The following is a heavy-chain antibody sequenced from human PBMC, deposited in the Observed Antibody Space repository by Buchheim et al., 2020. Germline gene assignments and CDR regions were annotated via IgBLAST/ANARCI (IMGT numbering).Heavy chain of an antibody. CDR1: GYTFTTYG. CDR3: ARDRFSGSYYSDF. Sequence: QVHLMQSGTEVKNPGASVKVSCKTSGYTFTTYGITWVRQAPGQGLEWMGWINTYKGNANYAQKFQGRVTMTTDTSTTTAYMELRSLRSDDTAVYYCARDRFSGSYYSDFWGQGTL. D-gene: IGHD1-26*01. CDR2: INTYKGNA. J-gene: IGHJ4*02. V-gene: IGHV1-18*01.